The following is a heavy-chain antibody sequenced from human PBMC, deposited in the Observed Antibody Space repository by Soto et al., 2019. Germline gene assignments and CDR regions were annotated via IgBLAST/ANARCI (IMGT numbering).Heavy chain of an antibody. CDR1: GFIFSSYG. Sequence: QVQLVESGGGVVQPGRSLRLSCAASGFIFSSYGMNWVRQAPGKGLEWVAVMSFDGSIKYYADSVKGRFTISRDNSKNTLYLQMNSLRAEDTPVYYCATIAVPPAFDIWGQGTMVTVSS. J-gene: IGHJ3*02. V-gene: IGHV3-30*03. D-gene: IGHD6-19*01. CDR2: MSFDGSIK. CDR3: ATIAVPPAFDI.